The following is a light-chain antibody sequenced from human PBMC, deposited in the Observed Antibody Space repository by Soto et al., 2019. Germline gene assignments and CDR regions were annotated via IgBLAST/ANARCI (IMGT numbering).Light chain of an antibody. Sequence: DIQMTQSPSTLSASVGDRVTITCRASQSISSWLAWYQQKPGKAPKLLIYKASSLESGVPSRFSGSGSGTEFTLTISRLEPEDFAVYYCQQYDSSPRTFGQGTKVDIK. V-gene: IGKV1-5*03. CDR2: KAS. CDR1: QSISSW. J-gene: IGKJ1*01. CDR3: QQYDSSPRT.